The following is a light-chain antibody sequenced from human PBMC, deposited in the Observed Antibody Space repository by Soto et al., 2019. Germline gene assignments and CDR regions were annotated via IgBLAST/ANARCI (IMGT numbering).Light chain of an antibody. Sequence: EMVLTQSQGTLYLSPGERATLSCMASQHIRNNNLTWYQQKPGQAPRLLLYGAYIRATGIPDRFSGSGSGTDFTLTIRRLEPEDLALYYCQQYGSSAPITFGQGTRLELK. CDR3: QQYGSSAPIT. CDR2: GAY. CDR1: QHIRNNN. J-gene: IGKJ5*01. V-gene: IGKV3-20*01.